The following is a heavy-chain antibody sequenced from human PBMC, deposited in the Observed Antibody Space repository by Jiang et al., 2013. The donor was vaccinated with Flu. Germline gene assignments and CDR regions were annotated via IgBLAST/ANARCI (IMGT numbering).Heavy chain of an antibody. D-gene: IGHD4-17*01. Sequence: GPGLVKPSETLSLTCTVSGGSISSYYWSWIRQPPGKGLEWIGYIYYSGSTNYNPSLKSRVTISVDTSKNQFXLKLSSVTAADTAVYYCAREDYGDYLYYFDYWGQGTLVTVS. CDR2: IYYSGST. CDR3: AREDYGDYLYYFDY. J-gene: IGHJ4*02. V-gene: IGHV4-59*01. CDR1: GGSISSYY.